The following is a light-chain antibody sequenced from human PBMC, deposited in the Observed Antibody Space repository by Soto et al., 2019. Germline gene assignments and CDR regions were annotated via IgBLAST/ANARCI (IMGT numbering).Light chain of an antibody. Sequence: QSALTQPACVSGSLGQSITISCSGTSSDVGAYNYVSWYQQYPGKAPKLMIYHVTDRPSGVSNRFSGSKSGNTASLTISGLQSEDEADYYCCSYTTSNTFVFGTGTKLTVL. CDR3: CSYTTSNTFV. CDR1: SSDVGAYNY. CDR2: HVT. J-gene: IGLJ1*01. V-gene: IGLV2-14*01.